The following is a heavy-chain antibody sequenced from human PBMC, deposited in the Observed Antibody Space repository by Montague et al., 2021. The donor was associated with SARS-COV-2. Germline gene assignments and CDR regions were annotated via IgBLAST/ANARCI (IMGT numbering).Heavy chain of an antibody. CDR2: IYYTGST. CDR3: AGMIVQHAGMDV. D-gene: IGHD3-22*01. CDR1: GGSISRYY. Sequence: SETLSLTCTVSGGSISRYYWNWIRQSPGKGLEWIGYIYYTGSTSHNPSLNSRVSISVDTSNNQFSLRLSSVTAADTAVYYCAGMIVQHAGMDVWGQGTTVTVSS. V-gene: IGHV4-59*01. J-gene: IGHJ6*02.